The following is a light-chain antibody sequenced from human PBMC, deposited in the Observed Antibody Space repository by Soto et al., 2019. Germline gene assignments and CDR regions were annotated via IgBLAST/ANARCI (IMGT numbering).Light chain of an antibody. Sequence: EIVLTQSPGTLSLSPVESATLSCRASQSISSSFFAWYQHKPGQAPRLLIYGASNRATGIPDRFSGSGSGTDFTLTISRLEPEDFAVYYCQQYGSSPWTFGQGTKVDIK. CDR1: QSISSSF. CDR3: QQYGSSPWT. V-gene: IGKV3-20*01. J-gene: IGKJ1*01. CDR2: GAS.